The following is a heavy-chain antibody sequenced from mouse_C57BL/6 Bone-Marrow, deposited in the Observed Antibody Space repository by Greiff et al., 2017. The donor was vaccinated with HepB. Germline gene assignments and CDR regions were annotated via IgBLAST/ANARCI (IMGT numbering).Heavy chain of an antibody. V-gene: IGHV5-4*01. CDR2: ISDGGSYT. J-gene: IGHJ3*01. CDR3: ARVDSNYPWFAY. Sequence: EVQGVESGGGLVKPGGSLKLSCAASGFTFSSYAMSWVRQTPEKRLAWVATISDGGSYTYYPDNVKGRFTISRDNAKNNLYLQMSHLKSEDTAMYYCARVDSNYPWFAYWGQGTLVTVSA. D-gene: IGHD2-5*01. CDR1: GFTFSSYA.